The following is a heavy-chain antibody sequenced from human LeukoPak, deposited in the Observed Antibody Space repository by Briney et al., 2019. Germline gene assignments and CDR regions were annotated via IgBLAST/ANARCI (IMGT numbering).Heavy chain of an antibody. CDR3: ANSPFQA. J-gene: IGHJ5*02. CDR2: IGYDESKK. CDR1: GFTFRNHG. Sequence: PGGSLRLSCVASGFTFRNHGMLWVRQAPGRGLEWVALIGYDESKKYYADSVKGRFTTSRDNSKNTLYLQMNSLRVDDTAVYYCANSPFQAWGQGTLVTVSP. V-gene: IGHV3-30*02.